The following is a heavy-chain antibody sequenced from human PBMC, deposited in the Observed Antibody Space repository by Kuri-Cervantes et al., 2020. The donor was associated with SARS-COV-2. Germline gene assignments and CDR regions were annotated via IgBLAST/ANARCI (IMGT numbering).Heavy chain of an antibody. Sequence: ESLKISCTVSGGSISSHYWSWIRQPPGKGLEWIGYTYYSGSTNYNPSLKSRVTISVDTSKNQFSLKLSTVTAADTAVYYCARPGGFLDVWGKGTTVTVSS. J-gene: IGHJ6*04. V-gene: IGHV4-59*11. D-gene: IGHD4-23*01. CDR1: GGSISSHY. CDR2: TYYSGST. CDR3: ARPGGFLDV.